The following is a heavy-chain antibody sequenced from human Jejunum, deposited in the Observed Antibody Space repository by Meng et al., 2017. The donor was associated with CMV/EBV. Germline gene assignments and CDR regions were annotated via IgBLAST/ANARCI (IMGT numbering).Heavy chain of an antibody. V-gene: IGHV3-23*01. D-gene: IGHD5-24*01. J-gene: IGHJ6*02. CDR1: GCSFSSHA. CDR2: ITNSASKT. CDR3: ARDARDYHGMDV. Sequence: SGCSFSSHAMSWVRQAPGKGLEWVSTITNSASKTSYADSVKGRFTISRDNSKNTLYVQMNSLRAEDTAVYYCARDARDYHGMDVWGQGTTVTVSS.